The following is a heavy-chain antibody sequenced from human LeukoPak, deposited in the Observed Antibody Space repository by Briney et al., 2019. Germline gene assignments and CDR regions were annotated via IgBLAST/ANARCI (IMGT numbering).Heavy chain of an antibody. CDR1: GYTFTGYS. Sequence: ASVKVSCKASGYTFTGYSIHWVRQAPGQGLEWMGWIHPKSGGTNYAQKFQGRVTITADKSTSTAYMELSSLRSEDTAVYYCASGYSPYYFDYWAREPWSPSPQ. V-gene: IGHV1-2*02. D-gene: IGHD6-13*01. J-gene: IGHJ4*02. CDR3: ASGYSPYYFDY. CDR2: IHPKSGGT.